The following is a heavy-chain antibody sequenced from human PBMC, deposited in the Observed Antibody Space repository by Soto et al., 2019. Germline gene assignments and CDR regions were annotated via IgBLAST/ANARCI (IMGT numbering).Heavy chain of an antibody. CDR2: ISSSSSYI. J-gene: IGHJ3*02. CDR1: GFTFSSYS. D-gene: IGHD4-17*01. Sequence: EVQLVESGGGLVKPGGSLRLSCAASGFTFSSYSMNWVRQAPGKGLEWVSSISSSSSYIYYADSVKGRVTISRDNAKNSLYLQMNSLRAEDTAVYYCARDAHDYGDPTAGAFDIWGQGTMVTVSS. CDR3: ARDAHDYGDPTAGAFDI. V-gene: IGHV3-21*01.